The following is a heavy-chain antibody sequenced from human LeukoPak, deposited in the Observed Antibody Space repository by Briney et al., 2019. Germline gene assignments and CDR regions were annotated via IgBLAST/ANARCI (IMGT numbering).Heavy chain of an antibody. J-gene: IGHJ4*02. CDR1: GFTFSSYA. Sequence: GGSLRLSCAASGFTFSSYAMSWVRQAPGKGLEWVPTISGSGGSTYYADSVKGRFTISRDNSKNTLYLQMNSLRAEDTAVYYCAKARRTTDGFDYWGQGTLVTVSS. V-gene: IGHV3-23*01. D-gene: IGHD1-7*01. CDR3: AKARRTTDGFDY. CDR2: ISGSGGST.